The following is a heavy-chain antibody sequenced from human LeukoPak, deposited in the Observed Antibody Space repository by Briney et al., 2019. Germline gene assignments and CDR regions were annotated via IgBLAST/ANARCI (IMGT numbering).Heavy chain of an antibody. D-gene: IGHD6-6*01. CDR1: GFTFSSYW. Sequence: PGGSLRLSCAASGFTFSSYWMSWVRQAAGKGLEWVANIKQDGSEKYYVDSVKGRFTISRDNAKNSLYLQMNSLRTEDDALYYCAKDEYSSHPFSGWGQGTLVTVSS. V-gene: IGHV3-7*03. CDR3: AKDEYSSHPFSG. CDR2: IKQDGSEK. J-gene: IGHJ4*02.